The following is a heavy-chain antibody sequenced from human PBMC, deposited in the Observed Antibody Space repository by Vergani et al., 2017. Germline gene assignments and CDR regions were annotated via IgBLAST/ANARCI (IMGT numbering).Heavy chain of an antibody. D-gene: IGHD4-17*01. CDR3: AREEGGDYGDYXFDP. CDR1: GYTFTGYY. Sequence: QVQLVQSGAEVKKPGASVKVSCKASGYTFTGYYMHWVRQAPGQGLEWMGWINPNSGGTNYAQKFQGWVTMTRDTSISTDYMELSRLRSDDTAVYYCAREEGGDYGDYXFDPWGQGTLVTVSS. CDR2: INPNSGGT. J-gene: IGHJ5*02. V-gene: IGHV1-2*04.